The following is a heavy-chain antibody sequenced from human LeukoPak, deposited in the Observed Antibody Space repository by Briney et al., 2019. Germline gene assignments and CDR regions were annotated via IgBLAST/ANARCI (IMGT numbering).Heavy chain of an antibody. J-gene: IGHJ3*02. CDR3: ARRGDSSGYYYIGSAFDI. D-gene: IGHD3-22*01. Sequence: GASVKVSCKASGGTFSSYAICWVRQAPGQGLEWMGRIIPIFGTANYAQKFQGRVTITTDESTSTAYMELSSLRSEDTAVYYCARRGDSSGYYYIGSAFDIWGQGTMVTVSS. CDR1: GGTFSSYA. CDR2: IIPIFGTA. V-gene: IGHV1-69*05.